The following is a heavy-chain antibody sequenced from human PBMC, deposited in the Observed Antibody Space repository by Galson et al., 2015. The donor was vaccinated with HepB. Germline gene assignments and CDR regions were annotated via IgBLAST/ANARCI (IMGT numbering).Heavy chain of an antibody. V-gene: IGHV3-49*03. J-gene: IGHJ4*02. D-gene: IGHD5-12*01. Sequence: SLRLSCAGSGFTFGDYTMSWFRQAPGKGLEWVGSIRSKAHGGTTEYVASVKGRFFISRHDSKSIAYLQINSLTTEDTAMYYCTGDRMGGYGPFDYWGQGTLVTVSS. CDR1: GFTFGDYT. CDR2: IRSKAHGGTT. CDR3: TGDRMGGYGPFDY.